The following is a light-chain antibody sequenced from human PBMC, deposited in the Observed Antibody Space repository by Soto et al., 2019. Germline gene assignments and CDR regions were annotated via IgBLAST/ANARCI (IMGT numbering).Light chain of an antibody. V-gene: IGKV2-28*01. CDR2: LGS. CDR3: MQALQTPT. CDR1: QSLLHSNGYNY. Sequence: DIVMTQSPLSLPVTPGEPASISCRSSQSLLHSNGYNYLDWYLQKPGQSPQLLIHLGSNRASWVPDRFSGSGSGTDFTLEISRVEAEDVGVYYCMQALQTPTFGQGTKVEIK. J-gene: IGKJ1*01.